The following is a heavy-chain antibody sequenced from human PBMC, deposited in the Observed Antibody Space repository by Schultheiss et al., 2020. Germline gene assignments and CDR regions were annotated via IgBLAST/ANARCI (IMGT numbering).Heavy chain of an antibody. D-gene: IGHD5-18*01. Sequence: KISCKASGGTFSSYAINWVRQAPGQGLEWMGGIIPSFGTTIYAQKFQGRVTITADESTSTAYMELSSLRSEDAAVYYCARTPTGWIQLWTPSSYYYGMDVWGQGTTVNGYS. V-gene: IGHV1-69*01. CDR1: GGTFSSYA. J-gene: IGHJ6*02. CDR3: ARTPTGWIQLWTPSSYYYGMDV. CDR2: IIPSFGTT.